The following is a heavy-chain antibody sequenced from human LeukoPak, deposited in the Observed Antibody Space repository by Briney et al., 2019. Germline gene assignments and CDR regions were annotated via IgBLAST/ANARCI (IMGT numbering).Heavy chain of an antibody. V-gene: IGHV4-4*02. CDR1: GGSISSSNW. CDR2: IYHSGST. Sequence: SGTLSLTFAVSGGSISSSNWWSWVRQPPGKGLEWIGEIYHSGSTNYNPSLKSRVTMSVDTSKNQFSLKLTSVTAADTAVYYCARAPAGPPYYYMNVWDKGTTVTVSS. CDR3: ARAPAGPPYYYMNV. J-gene: IGHJ6*03.